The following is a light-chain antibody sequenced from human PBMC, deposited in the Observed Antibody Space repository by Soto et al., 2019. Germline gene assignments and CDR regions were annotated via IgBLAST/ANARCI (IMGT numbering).Light chain of an antibody. J-gene: IGLJ2*01. V-gene: IGLV2-11*01. CDR3: CSYAGSYAVV. CDR2: DVS. CDR1: SSDVGGYNY. Sequence: QSALTQPRSVSGSPGQSVTISCTGTSSDVGGYNYVSWYQQHPGKAPKHMIYDVSKRPSGVPDRFSGSKSGNTASLTISGLQAEDEADYYCCSYAGSYAVVFGGGTKLTVL.